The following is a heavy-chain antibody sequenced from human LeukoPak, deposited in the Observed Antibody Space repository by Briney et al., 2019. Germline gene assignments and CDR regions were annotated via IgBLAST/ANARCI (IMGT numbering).Heavy chain of an antibody. V-gene: IGHV3-48*01. J-gene: IGHJ4*02. CDR3: AKDDRSGSYFDY. CDR2: ISSSSSTI. CDR1: GFTFSSYT. D-gene: IGHD1-26*01. Sequence: PGGSLRLSCAASGFTFSSYTMNWVRQAPGKGLEWVSYISSSSSTIYYADSVKGRFTISRDNSKNTLYLQMNSLRAEDTAVYYCAKDDRSGSYFDYWGQGTLVTVSS.